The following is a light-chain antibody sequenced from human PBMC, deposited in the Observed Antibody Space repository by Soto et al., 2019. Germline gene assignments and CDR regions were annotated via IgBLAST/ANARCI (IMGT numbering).Light chain of an antibody. V-gene: IGKV4-1*01. CDR1: QSVLYSSNNKNY. CDR2: WAS. J-gene: IGKJ2*01. CDR3: KQYDRTPPT. Sequence: DIVMTQSPDSLAVSLGERATINCKSSQSVLYSSNNKNYLAWYQQRPGQPPKLLIYWASTRESGVPDRFCGSGSGTDFSLTIANLQAEDVAVYCCKQYDRTPPTFGQGTNLEIK.